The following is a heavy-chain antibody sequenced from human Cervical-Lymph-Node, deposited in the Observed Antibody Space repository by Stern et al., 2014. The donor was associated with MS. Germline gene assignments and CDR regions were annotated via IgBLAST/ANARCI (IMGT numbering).Heavy chain of an antibody. J-gene: IGHJ6*02. CDR3: ARGTISFEKRYYYYYGMDV. CDR2: MNPNSGNT. Sequence: QVQLVQSGAEVKKPGASVKVSCKASGYTFTSYDINWVRQATGQGLEWMGWMNPNSGNTGYAQKFQGRVTMTRNTSISTAYMELSSLRSEDTAVYYCARGTISFEKRYYYYYGMDVWGQGTTVTVSS. V-gene: IGHV1-8*01. CDR1: GYTFTSYD. D-gene: IGHD3-3*01.